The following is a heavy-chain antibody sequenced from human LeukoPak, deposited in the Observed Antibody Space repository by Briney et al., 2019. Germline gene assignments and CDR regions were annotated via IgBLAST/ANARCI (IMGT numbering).Heavy chain of an antibody. Sequence: ASVKVSCTASGYTFTSYAMHWVRQAPGQRLEWMGWINAGNGNTKYSQKFQGRVTITRDTSASTAYMELSSLRSEDTAVYYCARDGGWQYYYGMDVWGQGTTVTVSS. D-gene: IGHD6-19*01. CDR3: ARDGGWQYYYGMDV. CDR2: INAGNGNT. J-gene: IGHJ6*02. V-gene: IGHV1-3*01. CDR1: GYTFTSYA.